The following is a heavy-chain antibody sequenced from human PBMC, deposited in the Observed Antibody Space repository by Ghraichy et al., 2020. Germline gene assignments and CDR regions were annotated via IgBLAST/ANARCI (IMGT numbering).Heavy chain of an antibody. CDR2: IIPIFGTA. Sequence: SVKVSCKASGGTFSSYAISWVRQAPGQGLEWMGGIIPIFGTANYAQKFQGRVTITADKSTSTAYMELSSLRSEDTAVYYCARDLGGGSKGQLGRPVSPGGWFDPWGQGTLVTVSS. CDR1: GGTFSSYA. D-gene: IGHD2-15*01. V-gene: IGHV1-69*06. J-gene: IGHJ5*02. CDR3: ARDLGGGSKGQLGRPVSPGGWFDP.